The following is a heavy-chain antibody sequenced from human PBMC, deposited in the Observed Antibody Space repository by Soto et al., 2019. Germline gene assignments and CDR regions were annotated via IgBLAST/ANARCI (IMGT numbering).Heavy chain of an antibody. Sequence: EVQLVESGGGLVKPGGSLRLSCAASGFTFSSYRMNWVRQAPGKGLEWVSLISSSSSYIYYADSVKGRFTISRDNAKNSLYLQMNSLRAEDPAVYSFAKDRGGDLKAFDIWGQGTMVTVSS. J-gene: IGHJ3*02. CDR2: ISSSSSYI. CDR1: GFTFSSYR. V-gene: IGHV3-21*01. D-gene: IGHD3-10*01. CDR3: AKDRGGDLKAFDI.